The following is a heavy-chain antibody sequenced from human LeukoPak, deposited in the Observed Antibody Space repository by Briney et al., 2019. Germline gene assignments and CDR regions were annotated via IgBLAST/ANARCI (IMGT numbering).Heavy chain of an antibody. CDR1: GYSITYGYY. CDR3: ARGYSSSFGFDY. Sequence: SETLSLTCTVSGYSITYGYYWGWIRQPPGKGLEWIGSIYHSGSTYYNPSLKSRVTISVDTSKNQFSLKLSSVTAADTAVYYCARGYSSSFGFDYWGQGTLVTVSS. D-gene: IGHD6-6*01. CDR2: IYHSGST. J-gene: IGHJ4*02. V-gene: IGHV4-38-2*02.